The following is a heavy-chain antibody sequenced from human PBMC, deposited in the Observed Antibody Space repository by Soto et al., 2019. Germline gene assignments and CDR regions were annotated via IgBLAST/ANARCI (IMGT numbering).Heavy chain of an antibody. Sequence: PGGSLRLSCAASGFTFDDCAMHWVRQVPGRGLEWVSGIIWNSGSIGYADSVKGRFTISRDNAKNTLYLQMNSLRAEDTAVYYCAVAVAGPTAIGYWGQGTLVTVSS. J-gene: IGHJ4*02. CDR3: AVAVAGPTAIGY. D-gene: IGHD6-19*01. CDR1: GFTFDDCA. CDR2: IIWNSGSI. V-gene: IGHV3-9*01.